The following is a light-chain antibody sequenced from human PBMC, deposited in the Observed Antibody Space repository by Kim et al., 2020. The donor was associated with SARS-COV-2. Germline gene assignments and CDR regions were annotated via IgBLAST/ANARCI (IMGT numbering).Light chain of an antibody. V-gene: IGKV3-11*01. CDR1: QSVSSY. CDR2: DAS. J-gene: IGKJ2*01. Sequence: SPGEKANLSYRASQSVSSYLAWYQQKPGQAHRLLIYDASNRATGIPARFSGSGSGTDFTLTISSLEPEDFAVYYCQQRSNWPPGYTFGQGTKLEI. CDR3: QQRSNWPPGYT.